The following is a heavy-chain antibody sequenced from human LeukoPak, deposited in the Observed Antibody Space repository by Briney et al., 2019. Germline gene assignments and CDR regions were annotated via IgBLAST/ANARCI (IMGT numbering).Heavy chain of an antibody. CDR3: ARDNWNYGSSMDV. CDR1: GDSISSSNW. CDR2: ISHAGST. V-gene: IGHV4-4*02. Sequence: SETLSLTCAVSGDSISSSNWWSWVRQPPGKGLDWIGEISHAGSTKYNPSLKNRVTISKDNSKNQFSLKLSSVTAADTAVYYCARDNWNYGSSMDVWGQGTTVTVSS. D-gene: IGHD1-7*01. J-gene: IGHJ6*02.